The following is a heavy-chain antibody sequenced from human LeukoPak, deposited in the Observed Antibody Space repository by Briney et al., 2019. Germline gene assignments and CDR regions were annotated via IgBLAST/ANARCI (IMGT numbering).Heavy chain of an antibody. Sequence: GGSLRLSCAVSGFTFRSYWISWVRQAPGKGLEWVANINREGNEKYYVDSVKGRFTISRDNAKNSLYLQMNSLRAEDTAVYYCASAGRSYYYYGMDVWGQGTTVTVSS. J-gene: IGHJ6*02. D-gene: IGHD3-10*01. V-gene: IGHV3-7*01. CDR3: ASAGRSYYYYGMDV. CDR1: GFTFRSYW. CDR2: INREGNEK.